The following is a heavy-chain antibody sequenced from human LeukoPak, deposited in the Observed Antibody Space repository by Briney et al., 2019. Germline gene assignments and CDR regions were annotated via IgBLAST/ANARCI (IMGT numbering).Heavy chain of an antibody. D-gene: IGHD6-19*01. CDR3: ARSHSGWQGHNNWFDP. V-gene: IGHV4-38-2*01. Sequence: SETLSLTCEVSGYSISSDKYWGWIRQPPGKGLEWIGSIYHTGSTYYNPSLKSRVSISVDTSKNQFSLKFTSVTAAATAVYYCARSHSGWQGHNNWFDPWGQGTLVTVSS. CDR2: IYHTGST. J-gene: IGHJ5*02. CDR1: GYSISSDKY.